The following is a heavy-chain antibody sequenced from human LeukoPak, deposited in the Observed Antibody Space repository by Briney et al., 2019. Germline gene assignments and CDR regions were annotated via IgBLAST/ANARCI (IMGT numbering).Heavy chain of an antibody. J-gene: IGHJ4*02. CDR1: GFTFSAYW. CDR2: IKQDGSDK. D-gene: IGHD1-1*01. CDR3: VSTTRSSPFDN. V-gene: IGHV3-7*01. Sequence: GGSLRLSCAASGFTFSAYWMSWVRQAPGKGLEWLANIKQDGSDKQYVDSVKGRFATSRDNAKTSVYLQMNSLRAEDTAVYYCVSTTRSSPFDNWGQGTLVTVSS.